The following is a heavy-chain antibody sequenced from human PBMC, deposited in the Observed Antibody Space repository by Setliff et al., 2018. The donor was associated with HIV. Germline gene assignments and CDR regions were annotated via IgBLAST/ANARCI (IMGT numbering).Heavy chain of an antibody. CDR1: GFVFNNYV. V-gene: IGHV3-30*03. J-gene: IGHJ3*02. CDR2: ISIDGSDT. CDR3: ARAFGYHDFWSGYSGDEFDI. Sequence: GSLRLSCVASGFVFNNYVFTWIRQAPGKGLEWVAVISIDGSDTFYSDSVKGRFTSSRDSAKKTLYLQMNSLRSEDTAVYYCARAFGYHDFWSGYSGDEFDIWGQGTLVTVSS. D-gene: IGHD3-3*01.